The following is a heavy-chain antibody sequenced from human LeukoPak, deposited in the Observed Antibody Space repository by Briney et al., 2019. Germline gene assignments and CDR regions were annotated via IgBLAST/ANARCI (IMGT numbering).Heavy chain of an antibody. V-gene: IGHV4-4*07. CDR1: GGSISSYY. J-gene: IGHJ4*02. Sequence: SETLSLTCTVSGGSISSYYWSWIRQPAGKGLEWIGRIYTSGSTNYNPSLKSRVTMSVDTSKNQFSLKLSSATAAGTAVYYCARDYYDSSGYYLFDYWGQGTLVTVSS. D-gene: IGHD3-22*01. CDR2: IYTSGST. CDR3: ARDYYDSSGYYLFDY.